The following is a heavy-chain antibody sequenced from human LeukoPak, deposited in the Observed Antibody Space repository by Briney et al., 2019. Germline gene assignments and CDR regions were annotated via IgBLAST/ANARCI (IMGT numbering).Heavy chain of an antibody. Sequence: KPSETLSLTCTVSGGSISSGDYYWSWIRQPPGKGLESTGEINHSGSTNYNPALKSRVTISVDTSKNQFSLKLSSVTAADTAVYYCARGYDILTGYYSSFDYWGQGTLVTVSS. D-gene: IGHD3-9*01. V-gene: IGHV4-39*07. CDR1: GGSISSGDYY. J-gene: IGHJ4*02. CDR2: INHSGST. CDR3: ARGYDILTGYYSSFDY.